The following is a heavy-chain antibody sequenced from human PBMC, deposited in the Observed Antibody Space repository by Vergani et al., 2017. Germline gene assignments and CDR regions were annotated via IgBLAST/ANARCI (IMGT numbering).Heavy chain of an antibody. Sequence: QVQLVQSGAEVKKPGASVKVSCKASGYTFTGYYMHWVRQAPGQGLEWMGWINPNSGGTNYAQKFQGRVTMTRDTSISTAYMELSRLRSDDTAVYYCARDYQLPHIHYYYYGMDVWGQGTTVTVSS. CDR3: ARDYQLPHIHYYYYGMDV. J-gene: IGHJ6*02. D-gene: IGHD2-2*01. CDR1: GYTFTGYY. CDR2: INPNSGGT. V-gene: IGHV1-2*02.